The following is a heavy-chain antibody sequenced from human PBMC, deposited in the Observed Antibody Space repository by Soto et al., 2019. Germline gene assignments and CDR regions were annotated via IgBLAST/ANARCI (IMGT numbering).Heavy chain of an antibody. Sequence: EVQLVESGGGLVQPGRSLRLSCAASGFTFDDYAMHWVRQAPGKGLEWVSGISWNSDNFGYADSVKGRFTISRDSAKNSMYRQMDSLIADETALYYCAKARLWWGAGYNFFYDYGFDFRRQGTTVTVSS. CDR2: ISWNSDNF. D-gene: IGHD5-12*01. CDR1: GFTFDDYA. V-gene: IGHV3-9*01. CDR3: AKARLWWGAGYNFFYDYGFDF. J-gene: IGHJ6*02.